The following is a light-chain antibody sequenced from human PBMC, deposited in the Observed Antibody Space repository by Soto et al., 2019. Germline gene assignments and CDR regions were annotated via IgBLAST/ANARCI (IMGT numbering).Light chain of an antibody. V-gene: IGLV4-69*01. CDR1: SGHSSYA. J-gene: IGLJ3*02. Sequence: QSVLTQSPSASASLGASVKLTCTLSSGHSSYAIAWHQQQPEKGPRYLMKLNSDGSHSKGDGIPDRFSGSSSGAERYLTISSLQSEDEADYYCQTWGTGIHVFGGGTKVTVL. CDR2: LNSDGSH. CDR3: QTWGTGIHV.